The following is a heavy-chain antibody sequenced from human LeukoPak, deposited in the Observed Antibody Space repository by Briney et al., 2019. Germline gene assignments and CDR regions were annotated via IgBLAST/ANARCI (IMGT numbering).Heavy chain of an antibody. Sequence: GGSLRLSCAASGFTLSSYWMHWVRQAPGKGLVWVSRINTDGSSTSYADSVKGRFTISRDNAKNTLYLQMNSLRAEDTAVYYCARGLGYSYGNDYWGQGTLVTVSS. CDR1: GFTLSSYW. CDR2: INTDGSST. J-gene: IGHJ4*02. V-gene: IGHV3-74*01. D-gene: IGHD5-18*01. CDR3: ARGLGYSYGNDY.